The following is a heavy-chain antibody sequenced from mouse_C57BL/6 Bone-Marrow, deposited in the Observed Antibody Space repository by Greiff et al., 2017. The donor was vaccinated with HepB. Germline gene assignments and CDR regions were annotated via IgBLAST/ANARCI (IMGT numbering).Heavy chain of an antibody. CDR3: SSYGAMDY. J-gene: IGHJ4*01. CDR1: GFTFSDYY. CDR2: ISNGGGST. D-gene: IGHD1-1*01. Sequence: EVQLVESGGGLVQPGGSLKLSCAASGFTFSDYYMYWVRQTPEKRLEWVAYISNGGGSTYYPDTVKGRFTISRDNAKNTLYLQMSRLKSEDTAMYYCSSYGAMDYWGQGTSVTVSS. V-gene: IGHV5-12*01.